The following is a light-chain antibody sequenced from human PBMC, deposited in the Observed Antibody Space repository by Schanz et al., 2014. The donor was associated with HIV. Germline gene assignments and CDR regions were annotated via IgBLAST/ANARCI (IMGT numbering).Light chain of an antibody. CDR3: CSYAGSSTFEV. CDR2: EVS. J-gene: IGLJ3*02. V-gene: IGLV2-23*02. Sequence: QSALTQPASVSGSPGQSITISCTGTSSDVGSYNLVSWYQQHPGKAPKLIIYEVSKRPSGVPDRFSGSKSGNTASLTISGLQAEDEADYYCCSYAGSSTFEVFGGGTKLTVL. CDR1: SSDVGSYNL.